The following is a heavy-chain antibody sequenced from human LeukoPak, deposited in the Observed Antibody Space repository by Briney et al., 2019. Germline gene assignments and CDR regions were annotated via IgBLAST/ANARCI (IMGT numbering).Heavy chain of an antibody. CDR2: IDHRGDT. J-gene: IGHJ4*03. V-gene: IGHV4-34*01. D-gene: IGHD5-24*01. Sequence: SETLSLTCAVYGGSFSRYYWSWIRQSPGKGLEWIAEIDHRGDTNYNPSVKSRVTISVDTSKNQFSLKARSLSAADTAVYYCARGATISETGYFDFWGQGTLVTVSS. CDR1: GGSFSRYY. CDR3: ARGATISETGYFDF.